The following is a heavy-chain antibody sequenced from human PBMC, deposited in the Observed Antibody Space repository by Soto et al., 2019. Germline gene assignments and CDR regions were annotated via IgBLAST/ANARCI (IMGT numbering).Heavy chain of an antibody. CDR3: ARRSSGWYFDY. CDR1: GFTFSSYP. J-gene: IGHJ4*02. Sequence: EVQLLESGGGLVQPGGSLRLSCAASGFTFSSYPMNWVRQATGKGLEGVSAISGSGGRTYYADSVKGRFTISRDNSKNTLYLQMNSLRAEDTAVYYCARRSSGWYFDYWGQGTLVTVSS. D-gene: IGHD6-19*01. V-gene: IGHV3-23*01. CDR2: ISGSGGRT.